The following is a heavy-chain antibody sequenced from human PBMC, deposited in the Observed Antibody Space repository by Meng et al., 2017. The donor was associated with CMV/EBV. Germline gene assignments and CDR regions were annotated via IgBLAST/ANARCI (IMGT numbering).Heavy chain of an antibody. Sequence: SLKISCAASGFTFSDYYMSWIRQAPGKGLEWVSYISSSGSTIYYADSVKGRFTISRDNAKNSLYLQMNSLRAEDTAVYYCARAGGMYVGGSGIDYFDYWGQGTLVTVSS. CDR2: ISSSGSTI. J-gene: IGHJ4*02. CDR3: ARAGGMYVGGSGIDYFDY. V-gene: IGHV3-11*04. CDR1: GFTFSDYY. D-gene: IGHD3-10*01.